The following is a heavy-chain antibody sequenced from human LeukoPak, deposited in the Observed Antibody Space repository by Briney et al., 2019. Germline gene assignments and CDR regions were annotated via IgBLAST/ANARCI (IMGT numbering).Heavy chain of an antibody. Sequence: EPGRSLRLSCAASGFTFSSYGMHWVRQAPGKGLEWVAVIWYDGNNKYYADSVKGRFTISRDNSQNTLYLQMNSLRVEDTAVYYCAKDTGLVAATRYYFDYWGQGTLVTVSS. CDR1: GFTFSSYG. CDR2: IWYDGNNK. CDR3: AKDTGLVAATRYYFDY. D-gene: IGHD1-26*01. J-gene: IGHJ4*02. V-gene: IGHV3-33*06.